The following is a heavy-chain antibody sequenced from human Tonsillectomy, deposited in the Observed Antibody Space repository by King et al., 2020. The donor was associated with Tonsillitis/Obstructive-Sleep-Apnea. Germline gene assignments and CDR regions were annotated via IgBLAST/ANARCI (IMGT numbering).Heavy chain of an antibody. J-gene: IGHJ2*01. D-gene: IGHD3-3*01. CDR2: ISGSGGST. CDR1: GFTFSSYA. CDR3: ANSYDFWSDYSLDGSYWYFDL. V-gene: IGHV3-23*04. Sequence: VQLVESGGGLVQPGGSLRLSCAASGFTFSSYAMSWVRQAPGKGLDWVSAISGSGGSTYYADSVTGRFTISRDNSKNTLYLKMNSLRAEDTAVYYCANSYDFWSDYSLDGSYWYFDLWGRGTLVTVSS.